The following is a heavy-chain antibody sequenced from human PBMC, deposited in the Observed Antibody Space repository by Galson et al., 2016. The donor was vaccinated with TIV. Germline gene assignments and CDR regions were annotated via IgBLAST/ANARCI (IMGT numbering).Heavy chain of an antibody. Sequence: PALVKPTQTLTLTCTFPGFSLSTSGAAVGWIRQPPGKALEWLALIYWDDDKRYRPSLKSRLTITKDTPKNQVLLTVTNLDPEDTATYYCAHRRSVASAVLDAFDIWGPGTVVTVSS. CDR2: IYWDDDK. CDR1: GFSLSTSGAA. D-gene: IGHD2-2*01. CDR3: AHRRSVASAVLDAFDI. V-gene: IGHV2-5*02. J-gene: IGHJ3*02.